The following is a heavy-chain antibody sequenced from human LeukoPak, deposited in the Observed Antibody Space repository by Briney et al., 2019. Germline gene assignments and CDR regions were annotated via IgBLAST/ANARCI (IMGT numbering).Heavy chain of an antibody. V-gene: IGHV3-30*04. D-gene: IGHD5-24*01. Sequence: PGKSLRLSCAASGFTFSNYLMHWVRQVPGKGLDWVAVISPDGKNKYYADSVQGRFTISRDNSKNIVSLDMISLRTEDTAIYYCVRAGPGRWQPSAYWGQGTLVTASS. J-gene: IGHJ4*02. CDR2: ISPDGKNK. CDR3: VRAGPGRWQPSAY. CDR1: GFTFSNYL.